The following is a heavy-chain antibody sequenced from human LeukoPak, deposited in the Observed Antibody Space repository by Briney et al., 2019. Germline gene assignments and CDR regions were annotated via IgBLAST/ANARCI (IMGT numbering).Heavy chain of an antibody. J-gene: IGHJ3*02. Sequence: GESLKISCKGSGYSFTSYWIGWVRPMPGKGLEWMGIIYPGDSDTRYSPSFQGQVTISADKSISTAYLQWSSLKASDTAMYYCASSYYYDSSGYSGHDAFDIWGQGTMVTVSS. D-gene: IGHD3-22*01. V-gene: IGHV5-51*01. CDR2: IYPGDSDT. CDR3: ASSYYYDSSGYSGHDAFDI. CDR1: GYSFTSYW.